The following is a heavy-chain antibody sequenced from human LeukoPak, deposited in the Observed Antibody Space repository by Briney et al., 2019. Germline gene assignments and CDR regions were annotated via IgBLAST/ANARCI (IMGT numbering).Heavy chain of an antibody. CDR2: IRYDGSNK. D-gene: IGHD3-16*02. CDR3: AKDQRGVIINNQR. CDR1: GFTFSSYG. V-gene: IGHV3-30*02. Sequence: GGSLRLSCAASGFTFSSYGMHWVRQAPGRGLEWVAFIRYDGSNKYYADSVKGRFTISRDNSKNTLYLQMNSLRAEDTAVYYCAKDQRGVIINNQRWGQGTLVTVSS. J-gene: IGHJ4*02.